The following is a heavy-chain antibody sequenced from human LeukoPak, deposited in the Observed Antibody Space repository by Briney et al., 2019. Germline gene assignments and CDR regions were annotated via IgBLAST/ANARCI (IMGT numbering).Heavy chain of an antibody. CDR2: ISADNGNT. J-gene: IGHJ5*02. D-gene: IGHD3-16*01. Sequence: ASVKVSCKASGDTFTSYGISWVRQAPGQGLEWMGWISADNGNTNYAQKLQGRVTMTTDTAKSTAYMELRSLRSDDTAVYSCARDRLGIWLHPWGQGTLVTVS. CDR3: ARDRLGIWLHP. V-gene: IGHV1-18*01. CDR1: GDTFTSYG.